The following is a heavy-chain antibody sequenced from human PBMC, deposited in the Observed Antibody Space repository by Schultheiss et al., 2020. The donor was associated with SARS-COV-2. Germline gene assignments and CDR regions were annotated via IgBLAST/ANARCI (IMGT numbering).Heavy chain of an antibody. CDR2: INHSGGT. Sequence: SQTLSLTCAVYGGSFSDYYWNWIRQAPGKGLEWIGEINHSGGTNYNSSLKSRVTISVATSKNQFSLKVNSATAADTAVYYCARGEYSYRYVDNYYYGLDVWGQGTTVTVSS. J-gene: IGHJ6*02. V-gene: IGHV4-34*01. CDR1: GGSFSDYY. D-gene: IGHD5-18*01. CDR3: ARGEYSYRYVDNYYYGLDV.